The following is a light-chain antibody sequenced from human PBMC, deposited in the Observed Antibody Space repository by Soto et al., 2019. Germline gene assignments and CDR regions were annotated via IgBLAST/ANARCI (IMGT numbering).Light chain of an antibody. CDR1: QSLSSNY. Sequence: IGVTKSPGTLSLSPGERVTLSCMASQSLSSNYLAWYQQKPCQAPRLLMYGASSRATSIPDRFSGSRSGTDFTLTIGRLEPEDFAVYYCPLYGISSIPFGQGTRLEIK. CDR2: GAS. J-gene: IGKJ5*01. CDR3: PLYGISSIP. V-gene: IGKV3-20*01.